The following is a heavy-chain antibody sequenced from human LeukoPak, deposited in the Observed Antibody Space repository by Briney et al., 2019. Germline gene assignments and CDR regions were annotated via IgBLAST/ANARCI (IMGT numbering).Heavy chain of an antibody. D-gene: IGHD3-22*01. CDR2: IYYSGST. Sequence: PSETLSLTCTVSGGFISSSSYYWGWIRQPPGKGLEWIGSIYYSGSTYYNPSLKSRVTISVDTSKNQFSLKLSSVTAADTAVHYCARHRVSYYYDSSGYYSDYWGQGTLVTVSS. CDR1: GGFISSSSYY. CDR3: ARHRVSYYYDSSGYYSDY. J-gene: IGHJ4*02. V-gene: IGHV4-39*01.